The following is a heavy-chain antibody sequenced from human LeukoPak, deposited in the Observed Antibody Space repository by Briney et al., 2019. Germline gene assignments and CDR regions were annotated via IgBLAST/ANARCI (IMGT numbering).Heavy chain of an antibody. V-gene: IGHV1-2*02. CDR3: AREIEVGAYYDSSGEEINWFDP. Sequence: ASVKVSCKASGYTFTGYYMHWVRQAPGQGLEWMGWINPNSGGTNYAQKFQGRVTMTRDTSTSTVYMELSSLRSEDTAVYYCAREIEVGAYYDSSGEEINWFDPWGQGTLVTVSS. CDR2: INPNSGGT. CDR1: GYTFTGYY. D-gene: IGHD3-22*01. J-gene: IGHJ5*02.